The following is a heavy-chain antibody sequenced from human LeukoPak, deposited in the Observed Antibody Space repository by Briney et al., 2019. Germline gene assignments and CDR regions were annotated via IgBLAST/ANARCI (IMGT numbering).Heavy chain of an antibody. J-gene: IGHJ3*02. D-gene: IGHD3-16*02. V-gene: IGHV3-23*01. Sequence: GGSQRLSCAASGFTFSSYAMSWVRQALGKGLEWVSAISGGGGSTHYADSVKGRFTISRDNSKNTLYLQMNSLRAEDTAVYYCVRLRVDYVWGSYRSGAFDIWGQGTMVTVSS. CDR3: VRLRVDYVWGSYRSGAFDI. CDR2: ISGGGGST. CDR1: GFTFSSYA.